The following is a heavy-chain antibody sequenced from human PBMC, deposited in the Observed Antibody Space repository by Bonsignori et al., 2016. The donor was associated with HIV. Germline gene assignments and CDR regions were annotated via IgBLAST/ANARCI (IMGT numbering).Heavy chain of an antibody. CDR3: LAARSYYHRGLAV. CDR1: GYNFTYYW. V-gene: IGHV5-10-1*03. J-gene: IGHJ6*02. CDR2: IDPSDSDT. Sequence: EVQLVQSGAEVKKPGESLRITCEGFGYNFTYYWMNWVRQMPGKGLEWMGRIDPSDSDTKYSPSFQGHVTISVDKSINTAYLHWSSLKASDTAVYYCLAARSYYHRGLAVWGQGTTVIVSS. D-gene: IGHD3-10*01.